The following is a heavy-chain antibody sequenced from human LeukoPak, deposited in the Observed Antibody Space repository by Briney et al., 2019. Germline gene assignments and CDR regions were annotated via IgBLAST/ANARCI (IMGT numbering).Heavy chain of an antibody. J-gene: IGHJ6*02. Sequence: ASVKVSCKASGYSFTDYYMHWVRQAPGQGLEWMGWIDPNTGGTNYAQKFQGRVTMTRNTSISTAYMELSSLRSEDTAVYYCARGLRSYYGRYYYGMDVWGQGTTVTVSS. CDR1: GYSFTDYY. CDR3: ARGLRSYYGRYYYGMDV. D-gene: IGHD3-10*01. V-gene: IGHV1-2*02. CDR2: IDPNTGGT.